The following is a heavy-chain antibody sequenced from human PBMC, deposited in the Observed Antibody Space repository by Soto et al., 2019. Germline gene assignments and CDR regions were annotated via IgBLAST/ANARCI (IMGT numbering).Heavy chain of an antibody. D-gene: IGHD2-2*01. J-gene: IGHJ6*02. Sequence: GGSLRLSCAASGFTFSSYGMHWVRQAPGKGLEWVAVIWYDGSNKYYADSVKGRFTISRDNSKNTLYLQMNSLRAEDTAVYFCARDPLGYCSSTSCLSYYHYGMDVWGPGTMVTVYS. CDR1: GFTFSSYG. V-gene: IGHV3-33*01. CDR3: ARDPLGYCSSTSCLSYYHYGMDV. CDR2: IWYDGSNK.